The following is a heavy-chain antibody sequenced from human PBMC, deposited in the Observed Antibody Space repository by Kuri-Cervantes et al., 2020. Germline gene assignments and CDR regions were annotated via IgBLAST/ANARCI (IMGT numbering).Heavy chain of an antibody. CDR2: IRSKAYGGTT. D-gene: IGHD4-17*01. V-gene: IGHV3-49*04. Sequence: GESLKISCTASGFTFGDYAMSWVRQAPGKGLEWVGFIRSKAYGGTTEYAASVKGRFTISRDDSKSIAYLQMNRLRAEDTAVYYCAREVGAGSYGDYLDYYYYMDVWGKGTTVTVSS. J-gene: IGHJ6*03. CDR1: GFTFGDYA. CDR3: AREVGAGSYGDYLDYYYYMDV.